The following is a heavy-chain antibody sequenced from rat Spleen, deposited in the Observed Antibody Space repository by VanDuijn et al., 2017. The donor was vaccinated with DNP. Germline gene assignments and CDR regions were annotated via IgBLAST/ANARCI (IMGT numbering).Heavy chain of an antibody. D-gene: IGHD1-2*01. CDR1: GFTFSNYG. J-gene: IGHJ2*01. V-gene: IGHV5-19*01. CDR2: ISPSGGST. Sequence: EVQLVESGGGLVQPGRSLKLSCAASGFTFSNYGMHWIRQAPTKGLEWVASISPSGGSTYYRDSVKGRFTISRDNAKSTLYLQVDSLRSEDAATYYCAREGQLDHVGYCDYWGQGIIVTVSS. CDR3: AREGQLDHVGYCDY.